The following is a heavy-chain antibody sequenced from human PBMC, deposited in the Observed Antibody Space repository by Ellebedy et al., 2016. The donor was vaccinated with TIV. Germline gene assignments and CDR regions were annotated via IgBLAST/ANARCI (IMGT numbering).Heavy chain of an antibody. CDR3: ARSGAGAIWVYDAFDI. CDR1: GYTFTGYC. D-gene: IGHD1-26*01. V-gene: IGHV1-2*02. CDR2: INPNSGGT. J-gene: IGHJ3*02. Sequence: ASVKVSCKASGYTFTGYCMHWVRQAPGQGLEWMGWINPNSGGTNYAQKFQGRVTMNRDTSISTAYMELSRLRSDDTAVYYCARSGAGAIWVYDAFDIWGQGTMVTVSS.